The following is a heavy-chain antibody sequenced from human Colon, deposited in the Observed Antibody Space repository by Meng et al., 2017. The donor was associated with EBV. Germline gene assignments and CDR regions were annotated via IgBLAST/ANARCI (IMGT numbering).Heavy chain of an antibody. J-gene: IGHJ4*02. CDR3: ARVTMVPNDYVWGSYRDTPGYFDY. Sequence: HGQRQHPGPGLVNPSQTLSLTCTVSGGSIRSGDYYWSWSRQPPGKGLEWIGYIYYSGGTYYNPSLKSRVTISVDTSKNQFSLKLSSVTAADTAVYYCARVTMVPNDYVWGSYRDTPGYFDYWGQGTLVTVSS. CDR1: GGSIRSGDYY. CDR2: IYYSGGT. V-gene: IGHV4-30-4*01. D-gene: IGHD3-16*02.